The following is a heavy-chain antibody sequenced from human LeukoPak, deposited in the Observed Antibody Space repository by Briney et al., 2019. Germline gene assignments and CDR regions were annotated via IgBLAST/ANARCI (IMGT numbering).Heavy chain of an antibody. CDR3: AKVLTYYYDSSGYATDY. V-gene: IGHV3-23*01. CDR1: GFTFSSYA. CDR2: ISGSGGST. J-gene: IGHJ4*02. D-gene: IGHD3-22*01. Sequence: GGSLRLSCAASGFTFSSYAMSWVRQAPGKGLEWVSAISGSGGSTYYADSVKGRFTISRDNSKNTLYLQMNSLRAEDTAVYYCAKVLTYYYDSSGYATDYWGQETLVTVSS.